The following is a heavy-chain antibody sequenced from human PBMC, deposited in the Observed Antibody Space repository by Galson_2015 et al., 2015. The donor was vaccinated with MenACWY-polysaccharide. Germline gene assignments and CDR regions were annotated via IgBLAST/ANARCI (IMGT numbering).Heavy chain of an antibody. CDR3: AVHCSSTSCYSPLSRL. CDR2: ITGNGGTT. J-gene: IGHJ3*01. CDR1: GFTFSTYG. V-gene: IGHV3-23*01. Sequence: SLRLSCAGSGFTFSTYGMSWVRQAPGKGPEWVSAITGNGGTTYYADSVKGRFTISRDNAKNTLYLQMNSLRAEDTAVYYCAVHCSSTSCYSPLSRLWGQGTMVTVSS. D-gene: IGHD2-2*01.